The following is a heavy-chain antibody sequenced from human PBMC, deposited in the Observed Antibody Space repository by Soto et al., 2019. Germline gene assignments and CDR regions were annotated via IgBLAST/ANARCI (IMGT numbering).Heavy chain of an antibody. V-gene: IGHV3-7*01. CDR3: ARAPGSYDILTGYIYFDY. J-gene: IGHJ4*02. D-gene: IGHD3-9*01. CDR1: GFTFSRYW. Sequence: GSLRLSCAASGFTFSRYWMSWVRQAPGKGLEWVANIKEDGSEKYYVDSVKGRFTISRDNAKNSLYLQMNSLRAEDTAVYYCARAPGSYDILTGYIYFDYWGQGTLVTVSS. CDR2: IKEDGSEK.